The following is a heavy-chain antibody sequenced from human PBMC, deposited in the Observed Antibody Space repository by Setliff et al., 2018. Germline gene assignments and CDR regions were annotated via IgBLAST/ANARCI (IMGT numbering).Heavy chain of an antibody. Sequence: PGGSLRLSCAASGFTFSSYTMSWVRQAPGKGLEWVSGISGIGGSTYYADSVKGRFTISRDNSKNTLYLHMNSLRAEDTAVYYCAKGATSAVKTDYWGQGTLVTVSS. V-gene: IGHV3-23*01. J-gene: IGHJ4*02. CDR3: AKGATSAVKTDY. D-gene: IGHD4-17*01. CDR2: ISGIGGST. CDR1: GFTFSSYT.